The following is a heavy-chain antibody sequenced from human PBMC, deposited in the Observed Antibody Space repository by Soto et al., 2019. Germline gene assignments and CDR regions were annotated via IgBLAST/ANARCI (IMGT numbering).Heavy chain of an antibody. CDR3: AGDSSGYYRGFDY. D-gene: IGHD3-22*01. V-gene: IGHV4-4*02. J-gene: IGHJ4*02. CDR1: GGSISSSNW. CDR2: IYHSGST. Sequence: PSETLSLPCAVSGGSISSSNWWSWVRQPPGKGLEWIGEIYHSGSTNYNPSLKSRVTISVDKSKNQFSLKLSSVTAADTAVYYCAGDSSGYYRGFDYWGQGTLVTVSS.